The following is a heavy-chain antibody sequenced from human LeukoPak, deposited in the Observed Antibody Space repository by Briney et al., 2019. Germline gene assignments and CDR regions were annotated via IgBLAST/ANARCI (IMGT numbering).Heavy chain of an antibody. CDR1: GLTFSNYA. CDR3: ARGTPAVAGIDY. Sequence: GGPLRLSGAASGLTFSNYATHWVRKAPGKGLEWVAVLAHDGGDRYFADSVKGRFTISRDNSKNTLYLQMSSLRAEDTALYYCARGTPAVAGIDYWGQGTLVTVSS. D-gene: IGHD6-19*01. CDR2: LAHDGGDR. J-gene: IGHJ4*02. V-gene: IGHV3-30*04.